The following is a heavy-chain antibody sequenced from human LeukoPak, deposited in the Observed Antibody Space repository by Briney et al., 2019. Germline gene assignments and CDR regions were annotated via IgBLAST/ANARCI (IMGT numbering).Heavy chain of an antibody. CDR1: GFTSSSSW. CDR3: ARDSATVTVGGGDYNYCYMDV. J-gene: IGHJ6*03. D-gene: IGHD4-11*01. CDR2: RNHDGSRK. Sequence: GGSSIICSVSAGFTSSSSWLSWWRQQPPKRLLGGTNRNHDGSRKYYVDSVKGRFTISRDNAKNSLYLQMNSLRVEDTAVYYCARDSATVTVGGGDYNYCYMDVWGKGTTVTVSS. V-gene: IGHV3-7*01.